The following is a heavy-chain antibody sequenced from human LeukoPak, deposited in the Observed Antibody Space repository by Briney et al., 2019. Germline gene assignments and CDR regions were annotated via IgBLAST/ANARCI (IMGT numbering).Heavy chain of an antibody. Sequence: SETLSLTCTVSGGSISSGSYYWSWIRQPAGKGLEWIGRIYTSGSTNYNPSLKSRVTISVDTSKNQFSLKLSSVTAADTAVYYCARQPYSFLGFMYFQYWGQGTLVTVSS. J-gene: IGHJ1*01. V-gene: IGHV4-61*02. CDR1: GGSISSGSYY. D-gene: IGHD3-10*01. CDR2: IYTSGST. CDR3: ARQPYSFLGFMYFQY.